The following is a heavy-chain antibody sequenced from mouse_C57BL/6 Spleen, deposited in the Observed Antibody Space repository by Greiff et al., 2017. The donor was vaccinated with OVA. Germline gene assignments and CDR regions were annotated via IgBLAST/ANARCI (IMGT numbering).Heavy chain of an antibody. CDR3: ARRDGYYDY. Sequence: QVQLQQPGAELVMPGASVKLSCKASGYTFTSYWMHWVKQRPGQGLEWIGEIDPSDSYTNYNQKFKGKSTLTVDKSSSTAYMQLSSLTSGDSAVYYCARRDGYYDYWGQGTTLTVSS. CDR2: IDPSDSYT. V-gene: IGHV1-69*01. J-gene: IGHJ2*01. CDR1: GYTFTSYW. D-gene: IGHD2-3*01.